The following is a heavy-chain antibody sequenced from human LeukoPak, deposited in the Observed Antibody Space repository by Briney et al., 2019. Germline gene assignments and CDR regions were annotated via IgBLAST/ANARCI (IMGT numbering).Heavy chain of an antibody. CDR1: GFTFSSYW. CDR3: AKDISAGLTGTPFDC. V-gene: IGHV3-9*03. Sequence: GGSLRLSCAASGFTFSSYWMSWVRQAPGKGLEWVSGITWTGGGIEYADAVKGRFTISRDNAKNSLYLEMNSLRAEDMALYYCAKDISAGLTGTPFDCWGQGTLVTVSS. J-gene: IGHJ4*02. CDR2: ITWTGGGI. D-gene: IGHD3-9*01.